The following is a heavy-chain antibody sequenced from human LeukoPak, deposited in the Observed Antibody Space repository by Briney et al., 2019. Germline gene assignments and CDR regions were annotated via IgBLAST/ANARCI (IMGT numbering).Heavy chain of an antibody. CDR1: GFTFSSYS. D-gene: IGHD3-22*01. CDR3: TTDGGYYDSSGYYADAFDI. V-gene: IGHV3-15*07. CDR2: IKSKTDGGTT. Sequence: GGSLRLSCAASGFTFSSYSMNWVRQAPVKGLEWVGRIKSKTDGGTTDYAAPVKGRFTISRDDSKNTLYLQMNSLKTEDTAVYYCTTDGGYYDSSGYYADAFDIWGQGTMVTVSS. J-gene: IGHJ3*02.